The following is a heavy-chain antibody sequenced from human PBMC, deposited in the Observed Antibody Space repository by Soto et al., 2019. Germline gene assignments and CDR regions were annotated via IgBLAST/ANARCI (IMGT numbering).Heavy chain of an antibody. CDR1: GGSISSGGYY. J-gene: IGHJ5*02. Sequence: SETLSLTCTVSGGSISSGGYYWSWIRQHPGKGLEWIGYIYYSGSTYYNPSLKSRVTISVDTSKNQFSLKLSSVTAADTAVYYCARASAHDLGNPHNWFDPWGQGTLVTVSS. CDR2: IYYSGST. D-gene: IGHD3-3*01. CDR3: ARASAHDLGNPHNWFDP. V-gene: IGHV4-31*03.